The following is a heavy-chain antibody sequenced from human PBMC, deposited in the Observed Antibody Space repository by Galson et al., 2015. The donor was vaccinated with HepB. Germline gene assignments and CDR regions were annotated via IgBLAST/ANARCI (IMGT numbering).Heavy chain of an antibody. CDR1: GVSIGTYY. Sequence: ETLSLTCTVSGVSIGTYYWSWFRQSPGKRLEWIGYLYSDGTTTYSPSLKSRVTISIDTSKRQLSLTMRSVTAADTAVYSCTSHPDYGDYWGQGALVTVSS. V-gene: IGHV4-59*08. CDR3: TSHPDYGDY. J-gene: IGHJ4*01. CDR2: LYSDGTT.